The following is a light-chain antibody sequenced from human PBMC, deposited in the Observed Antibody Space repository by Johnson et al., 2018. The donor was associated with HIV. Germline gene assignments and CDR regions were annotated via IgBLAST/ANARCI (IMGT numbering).Light chain of an antibody. CDR3: GTWDSSLSACLPYV. J-gene: IGLJ1*01. Sequence: QSVLTQPPSVSAAPGQKVTISCSGSSSNIGNNYVSWYQQLPGTAPKLLIYENNKRPSGIPDRFSGSKSGTSATLGITGLQTGDEADYYCGTWDSSLSACLPYVFGTGTKVTVL. V-gene: IGLV1-51*02. CDR2: ENN. CDR1: SSNIGNNY.